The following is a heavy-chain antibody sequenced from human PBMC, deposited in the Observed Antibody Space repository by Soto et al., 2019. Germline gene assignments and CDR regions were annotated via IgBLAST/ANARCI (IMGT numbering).Heavy chain of an antibody. CDR2: INHSGST. CDR1: GGSFSGYY. CDR3: ARTYGSGSYYFDY. J-gene: IGHJ4*02. Sequence: PSETLSLTCAVYGGSFSGYYWSWIRQPPGKGLEWIGEINHSGSTNYNPSLKSRVTISVDTSKNQFSLKLSPVTAADTAVYYCARTYGSGSYYFDYWGQGTLVTLSS. D-gene: IGHD3-10*01. V-gene: IGHV4-34*01.